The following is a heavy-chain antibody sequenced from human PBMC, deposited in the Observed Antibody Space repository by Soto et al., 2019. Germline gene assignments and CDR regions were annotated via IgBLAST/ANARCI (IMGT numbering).Heavy chain of an antibody. CDR2: IYYSGST. CDR1: GASISSGGYY. CDR3: ARDGRGRGIAVAGRFWYFDL. Sequence: QVQLQESGPGLVKPSQTLSLTCTVSGASISSGGYYWNWIRQHPGKDPEWIGYIYYSGSTYYNPSLKSRVTISVDTSKNEFSLKLSSVTAADTAVYYCARDGRGRGIAVAGRFWYFDLWGRGTLVTVSS. J-gene: IGHJ2*01. D-gene: IGHD6-19*01. V-gene: IGHV4-31*03.